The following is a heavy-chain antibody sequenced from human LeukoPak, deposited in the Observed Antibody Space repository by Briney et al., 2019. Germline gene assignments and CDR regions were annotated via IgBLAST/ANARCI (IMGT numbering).Heavy chain of an antibody. CDR3: ARDYSGIDY. CDR1: GYTFTGYY. V-gene: IGHV1-2*02. J-gene: IGHJ4*02. D-gene: IGHD3-10*01. CDR2: INPNSGGT. Sequence: ASVTVSCKASGYTFTGYYMHWVRQAPGQGLEWMGWINPNSGGTNYAQEFQGRVTMTRDTSISTAYMELSRLRSDDTAVYYCARDYSGIDYWGQGTLVTVSS.